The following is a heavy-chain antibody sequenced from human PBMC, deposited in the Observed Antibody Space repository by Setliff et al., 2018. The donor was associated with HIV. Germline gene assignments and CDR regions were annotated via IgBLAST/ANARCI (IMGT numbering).Heavy chain of an antibody. D-gene: IGHD5-12*01. CDR3: ARGSGHDKGSWFDP. Sequence: PGESLTISCKASGYTLSTYWIGWVRQKPGKGLEYMGIIYAGDSDARYSPSFQGQVTFSADKSISTVYLQWSSLKTSDTAMYYCARGSGHDKGSWFDPWGQGTLVTVSS. CDR1: GYTLSTYW. CDR2: IYAGDSDA. J-gene: IGHJ5*02. V-gene: IGHV5-51*01.